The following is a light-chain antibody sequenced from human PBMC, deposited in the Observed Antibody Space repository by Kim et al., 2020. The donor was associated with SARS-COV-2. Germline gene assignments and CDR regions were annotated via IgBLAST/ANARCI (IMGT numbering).Light chain of an antibody. CDR1: SSDVGGYNY. CDR2: EVS. CDR3: SSYAGSKNVV. J-gene: IGLJ2*01. Sequence: GRSVTISCTGTSSDVGGYNYVSWYQQHPGKAPKLMIYEVSKRPSGVPDRFSGSKSGNTASLTVSGLQAEDEADYYCSSYAGSKNVVFGGGTKVTVL. V-gene: IGLV2-8*01.